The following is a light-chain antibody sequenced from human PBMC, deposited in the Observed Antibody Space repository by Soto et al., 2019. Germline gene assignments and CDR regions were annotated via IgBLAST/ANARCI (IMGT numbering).Light chain of an antibody. J-gene: IGLJ1*01. CDR2: EVN. Sequence: LTQPPSASVFPGLSVTVACPVISSHLGTYNYVSWYQQHPGKAPKLMIYEVNKRPAGVPDRFSGSKSGIMASLTVSGLQAEDEADYYCSSYAGNNNLYVFGTGTKVTVL. CDR3: SSYAGNNNLYV. V-gene: IGLV2-8*01. CDR1: SSHLGTYNY.